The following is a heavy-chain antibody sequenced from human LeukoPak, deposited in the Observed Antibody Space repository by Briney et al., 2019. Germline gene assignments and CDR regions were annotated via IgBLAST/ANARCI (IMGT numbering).Heavy chain of an antibody. CDR3: ARDGDYDSSGYSDY. CDR2: INSRSNYI. D-gene: IGHD3-22*01. J-gene: IGHJ4*02. Sequence: GGSLRLSCAASGFTFSSHEMNWVRQAPGKGLEWVSSINSRSNYIYYADSVKGRFTISRDNAKNSLYLQMNSLRAEDTAVYYCARDGDYDSSGYSDYWGQGTLVTVSS. CDR1: GFTFSSHE. V-gene: IGHV3-21*01.